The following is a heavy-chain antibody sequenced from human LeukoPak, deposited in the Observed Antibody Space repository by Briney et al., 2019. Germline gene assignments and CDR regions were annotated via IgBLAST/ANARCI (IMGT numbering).Heavy chain of an antibody. J-gene: IGHJ5*02. CDR3: AKLVQEDWFDP. Sequence: SETLSLTCTVSGGSISSYYWSWIRQPPGKGLEWIGYIYYSGSTNYNPSLKSRVTISVDTSKNQFSLKRSSVTAADTAVYYCAKLVQEDWFDPWGQGTLVTVSS. V-gene: IGHV4-59*08. CDR2: IYYSGST. D-gene: IGHD6-6*01. CDR1: GGSISSYY.